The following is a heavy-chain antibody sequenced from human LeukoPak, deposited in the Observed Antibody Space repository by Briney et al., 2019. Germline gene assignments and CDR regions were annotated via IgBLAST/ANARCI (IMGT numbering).Heavy chain of an antibody. J-gene: IGHJ4*02. D-gene: IGHD2-8*02. CDR2: ISSSSSTI. V-gene: IGHV3-48*01. CDR3: ARATGGLDY. Sequence: GGSLRLSCAASGFTFSSYSMNWVRQAPGKGLEWVSYISSSSSTIYYADSVKGRFTISRDNAKNSLYLQMNCLRAEDTAVYYCARATGGLDYWGQGTLVTVSS. CDR1: GFTFSSYS.